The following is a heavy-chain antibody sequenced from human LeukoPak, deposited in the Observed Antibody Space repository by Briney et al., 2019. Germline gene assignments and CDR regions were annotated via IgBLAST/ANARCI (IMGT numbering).Heavy chain of an antibody. J-gene: IGHJ2*01. CDR1: GFAFSSHW. CDR2: IKTDGSRT. D-gene: IGHD4-17*01. V-gene: IGHV3-74*01. Sequence: GGSLRLSCAASGFAFSSHWMHWVSQAPGKGLVWVSRIKTDGSRTTYADSVKGRFTISRDNAKKTLYPQMNSLRAEDTAVYFCAREDYNDSGWYFDLWGRGTLVTVSS. CDR3: AREDYNDSGWYFDL.